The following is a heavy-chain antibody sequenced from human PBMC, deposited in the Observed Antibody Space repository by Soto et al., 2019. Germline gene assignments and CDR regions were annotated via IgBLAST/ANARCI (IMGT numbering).Heavy chain of an antibody. CDR2: ISGSGGST. CDR1: GFTFSSFA. CDR3: AKVEVAALYYYYGMDV. J-gene: IGHJ6*02. Sequence: GGSLRLSCAASGFTFSSFAMSWVRQAPGKGLDWVSAISGSGGSTYSADSVKGRFTISRDNSKNTLYLQMNSLRAEDTAVYYCAKVEVAALYYYYGMDVWGQGTTVTVSS. D-gene: IGHD6-6*01. V-gene: IGHV3-23*01.